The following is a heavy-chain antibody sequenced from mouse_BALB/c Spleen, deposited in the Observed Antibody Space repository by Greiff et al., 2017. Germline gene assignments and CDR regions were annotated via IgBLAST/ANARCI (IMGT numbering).Heavy chain of an antibody. CDR1: GYTFTSYW. D-gene: IGHD2-3*01. CDR2: IDPSDSYT. V-gene: IGHV1S127*01. Sequence: QVQLQQPGAELVKPGASVKMSCKASGYTFTSYWMHWVKQRPGQGLEWIGTIDPSDSYTSYNQKLQGKATLTVDTSSSTAYMQLSSLTSEDSAVYYCTRDGFAYWGQGTLVTVSA. J-gene: IGHJ3*01. CDR3: TRDGFAY.